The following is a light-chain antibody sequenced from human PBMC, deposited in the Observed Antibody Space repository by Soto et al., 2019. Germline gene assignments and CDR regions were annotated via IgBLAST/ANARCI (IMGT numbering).Light chain of an antibody. CDR2: GTS. Sequence: EIVLTQSPGTLSLSPGERATLSCRASQSVSSSYLAWYQQKPGQAPRLLIYGTSSRATGIPDRFSGSGSGTDFTLTISRLEPEEFAVYYCQQYGSGFTVRPGTKVDIK. CDR1: QSVSSSY. J-gene: IGKJ3*01. CDR3: QQYGSGFT. V-gene: IGKV3-20*01.